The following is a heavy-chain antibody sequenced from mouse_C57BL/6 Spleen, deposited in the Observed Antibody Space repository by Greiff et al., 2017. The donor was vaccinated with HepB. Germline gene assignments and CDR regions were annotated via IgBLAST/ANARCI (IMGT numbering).Heavy chain of an antibody. D-gene: IGHD1-1*01. Sequence: EVKLVESGPELVKPGASVKISCKASGYSFTGYYMNWVKQSPEKSLEWIGEINPSTGGTTYNQKFKAKATLTVDKSSSTAYMQLKSLTSEDSAVYYCARGLVYYGSSYGAMDYWGQGTSVTVSS. CDR3: ARGLVYYGSSYGAMDY. CDR1: GYSFTGYY. V-gene: IGHV1-42*01. J-gene: IGHJ4*01. CDR2: INPSTGGT.